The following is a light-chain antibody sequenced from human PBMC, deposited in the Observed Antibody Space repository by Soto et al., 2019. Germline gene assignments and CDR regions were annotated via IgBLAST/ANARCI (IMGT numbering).Light chain of an antibody. Sequence: ELVLTQSPGTLSLSPGERATLSCRASQSLSSRNLAWYQQKPGQAPRPLIYGASTRATGIPARFSGSGSGTEFTLTISSMQSEDFAVYYCQQYNNWPVTFGGGTKVDIK. CDR1: QSLSSRN. V-gene: IGKV3-15*01. J-gene: IGKJ4*01. CDR2: GAS. CDR3: QQYNNWPVT.